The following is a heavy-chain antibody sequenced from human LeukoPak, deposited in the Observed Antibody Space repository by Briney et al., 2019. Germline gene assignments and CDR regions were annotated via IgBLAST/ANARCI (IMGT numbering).Heavy chain of an antibody. Sequence: GGSLRLSCAASGFIFRSYWMVWVRQAPGKGLEWVASIDEHGFKTYYAASVTGRFAISKDTAKNSLDLQMNSLRAEDTAVYYCARDGITCTRDYWGQGALVTVSS. D-gene: IGHD1-7*01. V-gene: IGHV3-7*01. CDR1: GFIFRSYW. CDR2: IDEHGFKT. J-gene: IGHJ4*02. CDR3: ARDGITCTRDY.